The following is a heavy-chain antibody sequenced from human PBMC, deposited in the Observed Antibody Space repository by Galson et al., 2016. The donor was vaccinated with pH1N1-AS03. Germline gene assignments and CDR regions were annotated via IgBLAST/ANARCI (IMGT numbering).Heavy chain of an antibody. D-gene: IGHD6-19*01. V-gene: IGHV3-23*01. J-gene: IGHJ4*02. CDR2: LSGTGLSA. CDR1: GFSFSRYA. Sequence: SLRLSCAASGFSFSRYAMIWVRQAPGKGLEWVSSLSGTGLSAYYADSVKGRFSISRDNSKSTVYLHLKGLRVEDTAVYCCAKSMGVPGSGYNGALDFWGQGTLVTVSS. CDR3: AKSMGVPGSGYNGALDF.